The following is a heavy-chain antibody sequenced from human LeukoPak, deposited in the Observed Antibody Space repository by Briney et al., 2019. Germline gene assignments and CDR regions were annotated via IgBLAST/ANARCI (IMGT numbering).Heavy chain of an antibody. V-gene: IGHV3-23*01. J-gene: IGHJ3*02. D-gene: IGHD2-21*02. CDR1: GFTSSSHG. CDR2: IRGDGVTT. CDR3: AKGVAGWSLDAFDI. Sequence: GGSLRLSCAASGFTSSSHGMNWVRQAPGKGLEWVSGIRGDGVTTYYADSVKGRFTISRDNSKNTLYLQMNSLRAEDTAVYYCAKGVAGWSLDAFDIWGQGTMVTVSS.